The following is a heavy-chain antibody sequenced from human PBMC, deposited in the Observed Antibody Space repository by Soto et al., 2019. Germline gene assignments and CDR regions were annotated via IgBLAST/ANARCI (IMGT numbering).Heavy chain of an antibody. Sequence: QVQLVQSGAEVKKPGASVKVSCKASGYTFISYGIAWVRQARGQGLEWMGWISTYNGNTHYAQKFQGRVTMTTDTSTRTTYMELKSLRSDDTAVYYCARLSAAVGGRFDPWGQGTLVTVSS. D-gene: IGHD6-13*01. CDR2: ISTYNGNT. CDR3: ARLSAAVGGRFDP. J-gene: IGHJ5*02. V-gene: IGHV1-18*01. CDR1: GYTFISYG.